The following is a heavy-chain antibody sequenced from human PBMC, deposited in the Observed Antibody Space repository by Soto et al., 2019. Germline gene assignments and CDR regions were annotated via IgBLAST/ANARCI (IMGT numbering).Heavy chain of an antibody. V-gene: IGHV3-21*05. CDR2: IMPGSSHI. CDR1: GFTFSIYS. CDR3: VKAQGPGGRRYFEWPSPAVAFDI. Sequence: PGGSLRLSCAASGFTFSIYSMNWVRQAPGKGLEWVSYIMPGSSHIFYADSVKGRFTISRDNSKNTLYLQMSSLRAEDTAVYYCVKAQGPGGRRYFEWPSPAVAFDIWGQGTMVTVSS. D-gene: IGHD3-9*01. J-gene: IGHJ3*02.